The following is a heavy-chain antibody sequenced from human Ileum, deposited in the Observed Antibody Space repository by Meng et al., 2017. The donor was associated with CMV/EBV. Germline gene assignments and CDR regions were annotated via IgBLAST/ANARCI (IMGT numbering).Heavy chain of an antibody. D-gene: IGHD1-26*01. V-gene: IGHV4-34*01. J-gene: IGHJ4*02. CDR1: GGYLSGYY. CDR2: INQSGST. CDR3: ARGRSIVGATYIDY. Sequence: VSGGYLSGYYWSWIRQPPGKGLEWIGEINQSGSTNYIPSLKSRVAISLGTSGNEFSLKVKSVTAADTAVYYCARGRSIVGATYIDYWGQGTLVTVSS.